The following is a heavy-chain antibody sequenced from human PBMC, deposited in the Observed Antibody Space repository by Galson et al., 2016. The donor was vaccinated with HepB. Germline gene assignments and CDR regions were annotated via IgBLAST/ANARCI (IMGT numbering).Heavy chain of an antibody. CDR2: FDAARAKT. D-gene: IGHD2-2*01. CDR3: ATDQRTSFFRHGFDV. CDR1: GKSLHDLS. J-gene: IGHJ3*01. Sequence: SVKVSCKVSGKSLHDLSIHWVRQAPGKGLEWMGGFDAARAKTVYGQAWQGRVTMTEDPSTDTAYMDLSSLTSEDTATNYCATDQRTSFFRHGFDVCGQWTLVTVSS. V-gene: IGHV1-24*01.